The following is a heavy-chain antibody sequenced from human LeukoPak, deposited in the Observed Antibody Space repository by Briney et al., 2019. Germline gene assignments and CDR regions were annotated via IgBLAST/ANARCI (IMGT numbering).Heavy chain of an antibody. V-gene: IGHV1-18*01. Sequence: ASVKVSCKASGYTFTSYGISWVRQAPGQGLEWMGWISAYNDNTNSAQKFQGRVTTTTDTSTSTAYMELRSLRSDDTAVYYCARHTATVTYSFDYWGQGTLVTVSS. D-gene: IGHD5-18*01. J-gene: IGHJ4*02. CDR1: GYTFTSYG. CDR2: ISAYNDNT. CDR3: ARHTATVTYSFDY.